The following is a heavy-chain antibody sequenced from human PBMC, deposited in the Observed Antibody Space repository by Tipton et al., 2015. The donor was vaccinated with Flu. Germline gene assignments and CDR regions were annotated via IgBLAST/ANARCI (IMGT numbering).Heavy chain of an antibody. V-gene: IGHV3-23*01. CDR1: GFTFSSYW. J-gene: IGHJ4*02. CDR2: ISGGGGIT. D-gene: IGHD2-15*01. CDR3: AKGLWEYCSGGSCLIFDS. Sequence: SLRLSCAVSGFTFSSYWMSWVRQAPGQGLEWVSHISGGGGITYFADSVRGRFTISRDIFKNTLYLQMNSLRAEDTAVYYCAKGLWEYCSGGSCLIFDSWGQGTLVTVSS.